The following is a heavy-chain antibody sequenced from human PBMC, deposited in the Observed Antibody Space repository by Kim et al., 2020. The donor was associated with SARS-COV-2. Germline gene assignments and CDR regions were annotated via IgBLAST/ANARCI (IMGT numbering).Heavy chain of an antibody. CDR2: IIPIFGTA. CDR1: GGTFSSYA. CDR3: ARDRITMVQGVIGDFDY. V-gene: IGHV1-69*13. D-gene: IGHD3-10*01. J-gene: IGHJ4*02. Sequence: SVKVSCKASGGTFSSYAISWVRQAPGQGLEWMGGIIPIFGTANYAQKFQGRVTITADESTSTAYMELSSLRSEDTAVYYCARDRITMVQGVIGDFDYWGQGTLVTVSS.